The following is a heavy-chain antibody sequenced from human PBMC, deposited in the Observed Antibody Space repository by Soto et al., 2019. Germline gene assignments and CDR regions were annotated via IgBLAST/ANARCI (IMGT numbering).Heavy chain of an antibody. V-gene: IGHV4-4*07. CDR1: GDTITSFS. D-gene: IGHD3-16*01. CDR3: ARAPKIKNVSFDY. J-gene: IGHJ4*02. CDR2: ISTTGNT. Sequence: SETLSLTCTVSGDTITSFSWNWIRQSAGKGLEWIGRISTTGNTHYNPSLESRVTISVDTSKNQFSLKVSSVTAADTAVYFCARAPKIKNVSFDYWGQGSLVTVSS.